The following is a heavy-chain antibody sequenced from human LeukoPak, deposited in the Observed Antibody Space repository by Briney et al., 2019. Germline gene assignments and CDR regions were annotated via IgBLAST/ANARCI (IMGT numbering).Heavy chain of an antibody. Sequence: SETLSLTCAVSGGSIRSYRWSWIRQPPGKGLGWIGYISTSGSADYNPSLKSRVTISVDTSKNQFSLKLSSVTAADTAVYYCAATTVDTAMTIDYWGQGTLVTVS. D-gene: IGHD5-18*01. CDR2: ISTSGSA. J-gene: IGHJ4*02. V-gene: IGHV4-4*09. CDR1: GGSIRSYR. CDR3: AATTVDTAMTIDY.